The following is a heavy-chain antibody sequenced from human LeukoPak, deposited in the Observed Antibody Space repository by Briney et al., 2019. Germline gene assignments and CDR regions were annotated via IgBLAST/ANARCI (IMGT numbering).Heavy chain of an antibody. V-gene: IGHV3-30-3*01. J-gene: IGHJ4*02. CDR2: ISYDGSNK. Sequence: GGSLRLSCAASVFTFSSYAMHWVRQAPGKGLEWVAVISYDGSNKYYADSVKGRFTISRDNSKNTLYLQMNSLRAEDTAVYYCARDLVDYYGSGSYYLWGQGTLVTVSS. D-gene: IGHD3-10*01. CDR1: VFTFSSYA. CDR3: ARDLVDYYGSGSYYL.